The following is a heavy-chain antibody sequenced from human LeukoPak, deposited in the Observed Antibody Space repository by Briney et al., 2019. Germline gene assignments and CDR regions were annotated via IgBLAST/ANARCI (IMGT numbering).Heavy chain of an antibody. D-gene: IGHD4-17*01. CDR3: ARDRGYGDYSY. CDR2: IYHSGSA. V-gene: IGHV4-39*02. CDR1: NDSISSNTYY. J-gene: IGHJ4*02. Sequence: PSETLSLTCTVSNDSISSNTYYWAWIRQPPGKGLEWIGSIYHSGSAYDNPSLKSRVTISVDTSKNQFSLKVTSVTAADTAVYYCARDRGYGDYSYWGQGTLVTVSS.